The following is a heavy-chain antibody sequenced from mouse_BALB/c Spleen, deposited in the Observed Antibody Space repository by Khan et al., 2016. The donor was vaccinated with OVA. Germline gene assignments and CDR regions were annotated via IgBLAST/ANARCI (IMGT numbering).Heavy chain of an antibody. V-gene: IGHV3-2*02. CDR2: ISSTGST. Sequence: EVQLVESGPGLVKPSQSLSLTCTVTGYSITSDYAWNWIRQFPGNKLEWMGYISSTGSTSYNPSLKSRISITRDTSKNQFFLQLKSVPTEDTAAYYCARTLYYSYGYALDCWGRGTSVTVSS. CDR1: GYSITSDYA. D-gene: IGHD2-14*01. J-gene: IGHJ4*01. CDR3: ARTLYYSYGYALDC.